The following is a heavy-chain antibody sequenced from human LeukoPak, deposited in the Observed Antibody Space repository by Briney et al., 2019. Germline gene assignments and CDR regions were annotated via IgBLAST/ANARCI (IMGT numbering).Heavy chain of an antibody. CDR2: IDPSDSYT. CDR1: GYSFTSYW. D-gene: IGHD1-26*01. V-gene: IGHV5-10-1*01. J-gene: IGHJ3*02. Sequence: GESLKISRKGSGYSFTSYWISWVRQMPGKGLEWMGRIDPSDSYTEYSPSFQGHVTISADKSITTAYQQWSSLKASGTAMYYCARRAGRGGLDAFDIWGQGTMVIVSA. CDR3: ARRAGRGGLDAFDI.